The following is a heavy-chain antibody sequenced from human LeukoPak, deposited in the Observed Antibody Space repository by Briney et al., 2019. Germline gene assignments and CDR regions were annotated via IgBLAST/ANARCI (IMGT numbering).Heavy chain of an antibody. CDR2: VLPLFGTA. Sequence: ASVKLSCKASGGTFSNFALSWVRQAPGQGLEWVGRVLPLFGTANYAQKFQGRVTITADKSTSTGYMELSSLRSEDTAVYYCAGLKVDYSGSAGYYYLDYWGQGTLVTVSS. CDR1: GGTFSNFA. J-gene: IGHJ4*02. D-gene: IGHD3-22*01. CDR3: AGLKVDYSGSAGYYYLDY. V-gene: IGHV1-69*06.